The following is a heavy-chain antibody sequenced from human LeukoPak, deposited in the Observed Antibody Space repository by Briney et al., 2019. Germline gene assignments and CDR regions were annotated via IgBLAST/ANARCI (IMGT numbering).Heavy chain of an antibody. CDR1: GFTFSSYW. D-gene: IGHD2-2*01. V-gene: IGHV3-7*01. CDR2: IKQDGSEK. J-gene: IGHJ6*03. CDR3: ARDAVLSSTNYYYMDV. Sequence: GGSLRLSCAASGFTFSSYWMSWVRQAPGKGLEWVANIKQDGSEKYYVYSVKGRFTISRDNAKNSLYLQINSLRAEDTAVYYCARDAVLSSTNYYYMDVWGKGTTVTVSS.